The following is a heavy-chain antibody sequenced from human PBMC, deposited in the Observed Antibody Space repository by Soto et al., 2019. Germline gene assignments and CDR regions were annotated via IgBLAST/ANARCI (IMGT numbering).Heavy chain of an antibody. CDR1: GFSLSNGRMG. J-gene: IGHJ6*02. CDR3: ARKREDYFYYYGMDV. CDR2: IFSNDEK. D-gene: IGHD1-26*01. Sequence: VSGPTLVNPTETLTLTCTVSGFSLSNGRMGVSWIRQPPGMALEWLAHIFSNDEKSYITSLKSRLTISKDTSKSQVVLTMTNMDPVDTATYYCARKREDYFYYYGMDVWGQGTTVTVSS. V-gene: IGHV2-26*01.